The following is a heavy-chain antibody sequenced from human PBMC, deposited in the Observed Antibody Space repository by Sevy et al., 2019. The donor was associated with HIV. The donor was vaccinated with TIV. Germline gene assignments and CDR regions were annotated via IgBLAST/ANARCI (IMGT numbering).Heavy chain of an antibody. CDR3: ARFPPERAFDI. Sequence: GGSLRLSCAASGLIFSSYAMHWVRQGPGKGLEWVAVISYDARNEDYADSVKGRFTISRDNSKNTLYLQMNSLRAEDTAVYYCARFPPERAFDIWGQGTMVTVS. CDR2: ISYDARNE. CDR1: GLIFSSYA. J-gene: IGHJ3*02. V-gene: IGHV3-30*04.